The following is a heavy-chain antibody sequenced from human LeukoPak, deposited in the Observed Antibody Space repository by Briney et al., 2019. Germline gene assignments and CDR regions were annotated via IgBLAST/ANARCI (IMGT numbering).Heavy chain of an antibody. CDR1: GGSISSYY. J-gene: IGHJ6*02. CDR2: IYYSGST. Sequence: PSETLSLTCTVSGGSISSYYWSWIRQPPGKGLEWIGYIYYSGSTNYNPSLKSRVTISVDTSKNQFSLKLSSVTAADTAVYYCARINSGSYYYYCMDVWGQGTTVTVSS. D-gene: IGHD1-26*01. CDR3: ARINSGSYYYYCMDV. V-gene: IGHV4-59*01.